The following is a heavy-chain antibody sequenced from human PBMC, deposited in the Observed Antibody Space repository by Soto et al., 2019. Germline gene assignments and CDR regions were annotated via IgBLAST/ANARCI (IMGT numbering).Heavy chain of an antibody. Sequence: PGGSLRLSCAASGFTFSSYWMSWVRQAPGKGLEWVANVKQDGSEKYCVDSVKGRFTISRDNAKNSLYLQMNSLRAEDTAVYYCARDVPGYCISTSCHGHYSGMDVWGQGTTVTVSS. CDR3: ARDVPGYCISTSCHGHYSGMDV. J-gene: IGHJ6*02. V-gene: IGHV3-7*01. CDR1: GFTFSSYW. D-gene: IGHD2-2*01. CDR2: VKQDGSEK.